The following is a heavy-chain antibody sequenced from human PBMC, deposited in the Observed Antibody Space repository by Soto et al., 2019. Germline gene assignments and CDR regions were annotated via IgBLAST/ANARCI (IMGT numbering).Heavy chain of an antibody. CDR2: IHPDGSMK. CDR1: GFTFSGYW. V-gene: IGHV3-7*03. J-gene: IGHJ4*02. D-gene: IGHD2-15*01. CDR3: ARGGGQLDY. Sequence: HLVESGGDLVLPGGSLRLSCAASGFTFSGYWMGWVRQAPGKGPEWVANIHPDGSMKYYLDSVKGRFTISRDNVQNSLHLQMNSLRVEDTAIYHCARGGGQLDYWGRGTLVTVSS.